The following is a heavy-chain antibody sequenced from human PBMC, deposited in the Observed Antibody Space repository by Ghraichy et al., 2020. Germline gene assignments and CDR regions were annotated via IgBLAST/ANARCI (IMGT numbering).Heavy chain of an antibody. CDR1: GYTFTSSA. D-gene: IGHD6-13*01. CDR2: INGGTGDR. Sequence: ASVKVSCKASGYTFTSSAIYWVRQAPGQRLEWMGWINGGTGDRKYSQTFQGRVTITRDTSASTAYMELSSLRSEDTALYYCARDPREQHDPGNPWGQGTLVTVSS. CDR3: ARDPREQHDPGNP. V-gene: IGHV1-3*01. J-gene: IGHJ5*02.